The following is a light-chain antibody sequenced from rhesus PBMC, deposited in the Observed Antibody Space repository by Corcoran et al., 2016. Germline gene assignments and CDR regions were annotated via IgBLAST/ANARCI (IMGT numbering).Light chain of an antibody. J-gene: IGKJ3*01. Sequence: DIQMTQSPSSLSASAGDTVTITCRASQGISTYLNWYQQKPGKAPKRLIDAASSLESGVPSRFSGIGSGTEFTLTISSLQPEDFATYYCLQHNSNPFTFGPGTKLDIK. CDR2: AAS. CDR1: QGISTY. CDR3: LQHNSNPFT. V-gene: IGKV1-43*01.